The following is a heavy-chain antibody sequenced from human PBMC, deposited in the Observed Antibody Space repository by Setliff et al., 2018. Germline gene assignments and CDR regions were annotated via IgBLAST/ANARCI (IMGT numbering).Heavy chain of an antibody. J-gene: IGHJ3*02. CDR2: INHTGGT. CDR3: ARGEISWRGGAFDI. V-gene: IGHV4-39*01. D-gene: IGHD3-3*01. Sequence: KPSETLSLTCTVSGGSISDNSYYWGWIRQPPGKGLEWIGEINHTGGTNYTPSLKSRVTISVDTSKNQFSLKLTSVTAADTAVYYCARGEISWRGGAFDIWGQGTMVTVSS. CDR1: GGSISDNSYY.